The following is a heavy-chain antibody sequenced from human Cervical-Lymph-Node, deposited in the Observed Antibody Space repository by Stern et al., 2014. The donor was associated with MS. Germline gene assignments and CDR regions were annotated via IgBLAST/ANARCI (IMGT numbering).Heavy chain of an antibody. D-gene: IGHD5-24*01. CDR3: ARGGRMATMFY. CDR1: GASFTDYY. J-gene: IGHJ4*02. CDR2: IYSSVST. V-gene: IGHV4-59*01. Sequence: QVQLQESGPGLVKPSETLSLTCTVSGASFTDYYWNWIRQSPGKGLEWIGYIYSSVSTNYNPSLKSRVIISLDTSKNQFSLKLSAVTAADTAVYYCARGGRMATMFYWGQGNLVTVSS.